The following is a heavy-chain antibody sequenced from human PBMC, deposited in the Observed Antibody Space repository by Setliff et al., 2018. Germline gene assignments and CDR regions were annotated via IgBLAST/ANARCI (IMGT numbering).Heavy chain of an antibody. CDR3: AREGRWDYSYPIY. D-gene: IGHD4-4*01. CDR2: ISSSGTS. Sequence: SETLSLTCTVPGGSISSISYYWGWIRQPPGKGLEWIGTISSSGTSKYNSSLGGRATLSIDAPERQFALRLSSVTDADTAVYFCAREGRWDYSYPIYWGQGIRVTVSS. V-gene: IGHV4-39*01. J-gene: IGHJ4*02. CDR1: GGSISSISYY.